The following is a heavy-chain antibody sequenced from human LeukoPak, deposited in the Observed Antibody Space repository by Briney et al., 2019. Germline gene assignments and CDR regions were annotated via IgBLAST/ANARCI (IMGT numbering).Heavy chain of an antibody. CDR1: GFTFTSYA. CDR3: AKGTDKTGRHNFYI. CDR2: ITSSDDGT. D-gene: IGHD1-1*01. J-gene: IGHJ1*01. V-gene: IGHV3-23*01. Sequence: VGSLRLSCEASGFTFTSYAMHWVRQAPGKGLEWVSSITSSDDGTFYTDSLSGRFTISRDNAKKVVFLQMKSLRRGDSALYFCAKGTDKTGRHNFYIWGQGTLVTVSS.